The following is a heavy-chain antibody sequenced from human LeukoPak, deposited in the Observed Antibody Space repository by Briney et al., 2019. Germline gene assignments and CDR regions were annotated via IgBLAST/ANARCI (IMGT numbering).Heavy chain of an antibody. J-gene: IGHJ3*02. Sequence: PGGSLRLSCSASGFTFSSYAMHWVRQAPGKGLEYVSAISSNGGSTYYADSVKGRFTISRDNSKNTLYLQMNSLRAEGAAVYYCAKDLYVDVRWGSAFDIWGQGTVVTVSS. V-gene: IGHV3-64*04. CDR2: ISSNGGST. CDR3: AKDLYVDVRWGSAFDI. CDR1: GFTFSSYA. D-gene: IGHD4-23*01.